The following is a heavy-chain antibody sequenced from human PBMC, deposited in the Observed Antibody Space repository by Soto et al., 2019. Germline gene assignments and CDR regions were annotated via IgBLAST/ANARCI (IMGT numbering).Heavy chain of an antibody. D-gene: IGHD2-15*01. CDR1: GYTFTSYY. CDR2: INPSGGST. V-gene: IGHV1-46*03. Sequence: VASVKVSCKASGYTFTSYYMHWVRQAPGQGLEWMGIINPSGGSTSYAQKFQGRVTMTRDTSTSTVYMELSSLRSEDTAVYYCAIGYCSGGSCYALPPDAFDIWGQGTMVTVSS. J-gene: IGHJ3*02. CDR3: AIGYCSGGSCYALPPDAFDI.